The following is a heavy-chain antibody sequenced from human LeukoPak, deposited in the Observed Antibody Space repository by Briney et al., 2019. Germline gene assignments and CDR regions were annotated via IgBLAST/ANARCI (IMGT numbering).Heavy chain of an antibody. V-gene: IGHV3-9*01. Sequence: PGRSLRLSCAASGFTFDDYAMHWVRQAPGKGLEWVSGVSWNSGSIGYADSVKGRFTISRDNAKNSLYLQMNSLRAEDTALYYCALGAAPSYYFDYWGQGTLVTVSS. CDR3: ALGAAPSYYFDY. J-gene: IGHJ4*02. D-gene: IGHD2-15*01. CDR2: VSWNSGSI. CDR1: GFTFDDYA.